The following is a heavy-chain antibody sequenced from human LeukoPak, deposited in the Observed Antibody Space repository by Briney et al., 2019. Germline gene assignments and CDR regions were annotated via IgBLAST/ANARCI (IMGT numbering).Heavy chain of an antibody. D-gene: IGHD5-12*01. CDR3: ARDRSGYSGYECQAY. J-gene: IGHJ4*02. V-gene: IGHV3-21*01. CDR1: GFTFSSYS. Sequence: PGGSLRLSCAGSGFTFSSYSMNWVRQASGKGLEWVSSISSGGTYIYYADSVKGRFTISRDNTKDSLSLQMNSLRAEDTAVYYCARDRSGYSGYECQAYWGQGTLVTVSS. CDR2: ISSGGTYI.